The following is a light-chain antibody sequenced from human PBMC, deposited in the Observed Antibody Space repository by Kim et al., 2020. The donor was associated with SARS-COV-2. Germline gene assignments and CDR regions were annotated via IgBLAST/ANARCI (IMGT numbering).Light chain of an antibody. Sequence: VSPGQTASITCSGDKLGDRYASWYQQKPGQSPIIILYKDNKRPSGIPERFSGSNSGNTATLTISGAQTMDEADYYCLAWDSTTVIFGGGTQLTVL. CDR2: KDN. CDR3: LAWDSTTVI. V-gene: IGLV3-1*01. J-gene: IGLJ2*01. CDR1: KLGDRY.